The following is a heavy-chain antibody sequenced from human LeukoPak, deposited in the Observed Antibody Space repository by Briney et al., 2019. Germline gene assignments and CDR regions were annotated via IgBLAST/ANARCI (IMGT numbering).Heavy chain of an antibody. D-gene: IGHD6-19*01. Sequence: PGGSLRLSCAASGIIFSSYGMHWVRQAPGKGLEWVAFISYDGSNAFYADSVRGRFTISRDNSKNTLYLQMNSLRTEDTAVYYCAKVDTSGWYSIDYWGQGTLVTVSS. CDR2: ISYDGSNA. V-gene: IGHV3-30*18. CDR3: AKVDTSGWYSIDY. J-gene: IGHJ4*02. CDR1: GIIFSSYG.